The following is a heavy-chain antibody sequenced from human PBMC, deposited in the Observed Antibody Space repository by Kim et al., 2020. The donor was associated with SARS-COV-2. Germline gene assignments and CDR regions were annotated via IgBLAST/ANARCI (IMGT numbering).Heavy chain of an antibody. J-gene: IGHJ5*02. Sequence: SETLSLTCTVSGGSISSYYWSWIRQPPGKGLEWIGYIYYSGSTNYNPSLKSRVTISVDTSKNQFSLKLSSVTAADTAVYYCARDKRRITIFGDNLGGNWFDPWGQGTLVTVSS. CDR1: GGSISSYY. CDR2: IYYSGST. CDR3: ARDKRRITIFGDNLGGNWFDP. V-gene: IGHV4-59*13. D-gene: IGHD3-3*01.